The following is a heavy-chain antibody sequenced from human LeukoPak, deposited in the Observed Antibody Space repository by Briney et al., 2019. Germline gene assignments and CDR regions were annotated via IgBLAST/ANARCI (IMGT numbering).Heavy chain of an antibody. CDR2: IIPILGIT. CDR1: GGTFSSYA. J-gene: IGHJ6*01. V-gene: IGHV1-69*04. CDR3: ERDKVDKAMVGYYGMDV. Sequence: SVKVSCKAAGGTFSSYAISWERQGPGQGLEWMGRIIPILGITTYAQKFQGRVTITADKSTSTASMELSSLSSEDTAVYYCERDKVDKAMVGYYGMDVWGQGTTVTVSS. D-gene: IGHD5-18*01.